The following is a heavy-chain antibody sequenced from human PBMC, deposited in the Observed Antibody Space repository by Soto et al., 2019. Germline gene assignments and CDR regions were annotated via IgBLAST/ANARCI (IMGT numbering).Heavy chain of an antibody. CDR2: LYYSGST. D-gene: IGHD3-3*01. CDR3: ARRAIFGVVSLFDP. CDR1: GGSISSSSYY. J-gene: IGHJ5*02. Sequence: PSETLSLTCTVSGGSISSSSYYWAWIRQPPGKGLEYIGNLYYSGSTYYNPSLKSRVTISVDTSKNQFSLKLTSVTAADTAVYYCARRAIFGVVSLFDPWGQGTLVTVSS. V-gene: IGHV4-39*01.